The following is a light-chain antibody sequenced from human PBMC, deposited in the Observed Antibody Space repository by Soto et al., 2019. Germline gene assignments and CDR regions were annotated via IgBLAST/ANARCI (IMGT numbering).Light chain of an antibody. Sequence: DIVMTQSPDSLAVSLGERATINCKSSQNLLYSSNNKNYLAWYQQKPGQPPKLLVYWASTRESGVPDRFSGSGSGTDFTLTISSLQAEDVAVYYCQQYYSTRLTFGGGTKVEIK. V-gene: IGKV4-1*01. CDR2: WAS. CDR1: QNLLYSSNNKNY. J-gene: IGKJ4*01. CDR3: QQYYSTRLT.